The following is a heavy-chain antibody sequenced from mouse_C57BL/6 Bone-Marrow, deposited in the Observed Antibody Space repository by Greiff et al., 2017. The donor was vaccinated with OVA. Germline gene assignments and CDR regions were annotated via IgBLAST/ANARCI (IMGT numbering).Heavy chain of an antibody. CDR3: ARWGGSLYFDY. CDR1: GFTFTDYY. Sequence: EVKLMESGGGLVQPGGSLSLSCAASGFTFTDYYMSWVRQPPGKALEWLGFIRNKANGYTTEYSASVKGRFTISRDNSQSILYLQMNALRAEDSATYYCARWGGSLYFDYWGQGTTLTVSS. J-gene: IGHJ2*01. CDR2: IRNKANGYTT. V-gene: IGHV7-3*01.